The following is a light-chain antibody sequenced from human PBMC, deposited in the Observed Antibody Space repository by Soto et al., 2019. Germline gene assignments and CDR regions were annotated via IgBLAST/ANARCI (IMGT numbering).Light chain of an antibody. CDR1: QSVSTTY. CDR3: LQYSGSLPWT. J-gene: IGKJ1*01. Sequence: EIVLTQSPGTLSLSPGERVALSCRASQSVSTTYLAWYQQKPGQAPRLLIYGASSRATGIPDRFSGSGYGTDFTLTISRLEPEDFAVYYCLQYSGSLPWTFGQGTKVDIK. CDR2: GAS. V-gene: IGKV3-20*01.